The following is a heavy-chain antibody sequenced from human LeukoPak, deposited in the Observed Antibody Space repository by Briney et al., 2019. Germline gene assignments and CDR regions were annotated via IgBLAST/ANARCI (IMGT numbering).Heavy chain of an antibody. Sequence: SGGSLRLSCVASGFTFGKYWMSWVRQAPGKGLEWLANIKLDGSEKNYVDSVKGRFTISRDNTKNSLYLQMNSLRVEDTAVFYCARDQYDTWSRRGNFDSWGQGTLVIVSS. CDR1: GFTFGKYW. J-gene: IGHJ4*02. CDR2: IKLDGSEK. D-gene: IGHD3-3*01. CDR3: ARDQYDTWSRRGNFDS. V-gene: IGHV3-7*03.